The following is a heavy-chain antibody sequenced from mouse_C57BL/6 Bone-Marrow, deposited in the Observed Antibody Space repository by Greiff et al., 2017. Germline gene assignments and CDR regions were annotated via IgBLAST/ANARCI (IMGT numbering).Heavy chain of an antibody. CDR2: IWWDDDK. D-gene: IGHD1-1*01. J-gene: IGHJ1*03. Sequence: QVTLKESGPGILQPSQTLSLTCSFSGFSLSTFGMGVGWIRQPSGKGLEWLAHIWWDDDKYYNPALKGRLTISKDTSKNQVFLKIANVDTADTATYYCARLYYGSSDWYFDVWGTGTTVTVSS. CDR3: ARLYYGSSDWYFDV. V-gene: IGHV8-8*01. CDR1: GFSLSTFGMG.